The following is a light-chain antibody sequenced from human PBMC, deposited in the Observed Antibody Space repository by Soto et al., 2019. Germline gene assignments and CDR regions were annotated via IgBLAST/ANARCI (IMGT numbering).Light chain of an antibody. CDR1: QRVSTD. V-gene: IGKV3-15*01. Sequence: EIVMTQSPATLSVSPGESATLSCRASQRVSTDLAWYQQKPGQAPRLVMYATATRATGIPPRFSGNGSGTEFTLTISSLPSEDFAVYFCQQYHNWPLTFGQGTKVEVK. J-gene: IGKJ1*01. CDR2: ATA. CDR3: QQYHNWPLT.